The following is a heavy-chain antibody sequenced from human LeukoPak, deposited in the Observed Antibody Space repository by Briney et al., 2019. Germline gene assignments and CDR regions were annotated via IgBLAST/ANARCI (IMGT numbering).Heavy chain of an antibody. CDR1: GFTFSSYS. Sequence: GGSLRLSCAASGFTFSSYSMNWVRQAPGKGLEWVSYISSSSSTIYYADSVKGRFTISRDNAKNSLYLQMNSLRAEDTAVYYCAKDSYYDILTGILSPWGQGTLVTVSS. CDR2: ISSSSSTI. J-gene: IGHJ5*02. CDR3: AKDSYYDILTGILSP. D-gene: IGHD3-9*01. V-gene: IGHV3-48*01.